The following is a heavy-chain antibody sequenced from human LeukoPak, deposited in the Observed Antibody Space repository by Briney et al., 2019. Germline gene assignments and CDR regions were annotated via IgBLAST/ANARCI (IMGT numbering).Heavy chain of an antibody. CDR3: ARGPWRYFDL. J-gene: IGHJ2*01. CDR2: IYYSGST. D-gene: IGHD1-1*01. Sequence: SETLSLTCTVSSGSISSSSYYWGWIRQPPGKGLEWIGSIYYSGSTYYNPSLKSRVTISVDTSKNQFSLKLSSVTAADTAVYYCARGPWRYFDLWGRGTLVTVSS. V-gene: IGHV4-39*07. CDR1: SGSISSSSYY.